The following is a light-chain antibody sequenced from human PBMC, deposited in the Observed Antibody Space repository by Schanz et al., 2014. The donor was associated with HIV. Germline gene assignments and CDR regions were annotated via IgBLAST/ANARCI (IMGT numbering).Light chain of an antibody. V-gene: IGLV1-47*02. CDR3: AAWDDSLSGQV. Sequence: QSVLTQPPSVSGTPGQGVTISCSGSNSNIGTYNVNWYQQLPGTAPRLLIYSQNERPSGVSDRFSSSKSGTSASLAISGLRSEDEADYYCAAWDDSLSGQVFGTGTKLTVL. J-gene: IGLJ1*01. CDR2: SQN. CDR1: NSNIGTYN.